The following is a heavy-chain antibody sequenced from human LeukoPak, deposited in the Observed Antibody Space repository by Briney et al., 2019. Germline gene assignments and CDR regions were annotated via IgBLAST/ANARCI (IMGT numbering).Heavy chain of an antibody. CDR3: ARDAPGYSSSWLGGAFDI. J-gene: IGHJ3*02. CDR2: ISSHGGST. Sequence: GGSLRLSCAASGFTFSSYEMNWVRQAPGKGLEYVSAISSHGGSTYYANSVKGRFTISRDNSKNTLYLQMGSLRAEDMAVYYCARDAPGYSSSWLGGAFDIWGQGTMVTVSS. V-gene: IGHV3-64*01. CDR1: GFTFSSYE. D-gene: IGHD6-13*01.